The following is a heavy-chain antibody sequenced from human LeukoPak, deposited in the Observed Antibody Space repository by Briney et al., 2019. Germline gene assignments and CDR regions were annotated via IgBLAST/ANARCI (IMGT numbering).Heavy chain of an antibody. V-gene: IGHV4-59*08. D-gene: IGHD1-14*01. J-gene: IGHJ4*02. CDR3: ARQHSPGYFDY. CDR2: IKYSGST. CDR1: GGSINTYF. Sequence: RPSETLSLTCTVSGGSINTYFWTWIRQPPGKGLEWIGYIKYSGSTNSNPSLKSRLAMSVDTSKNQSSVKLTSVTAADTAVYYCARQHSPGYFDYWGQGTLVTVSS.